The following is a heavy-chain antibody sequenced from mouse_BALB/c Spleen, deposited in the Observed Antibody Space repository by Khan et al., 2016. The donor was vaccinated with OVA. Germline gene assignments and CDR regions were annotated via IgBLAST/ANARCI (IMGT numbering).Heavy chain of an antibody. Sequence: QVQLQQPGPELVRPGVSVKISCKGSGYTFTDYAIHWVKQSHAKSLEWIGLISTYSGNTNYKQKFKGKATLTVDKSSSTAYMELARLTPEDSAIYFCTRPAYDGYYDYWGQGTTLTVSS. CDR1: GYTFTDYA. CDR2: ISTYSGNT. J-gene: IGHJ2*01. V-gene: IGHV1S137*01. D-gene: IGHD2-3*01. CDR3: TRPAYDGYYDY.